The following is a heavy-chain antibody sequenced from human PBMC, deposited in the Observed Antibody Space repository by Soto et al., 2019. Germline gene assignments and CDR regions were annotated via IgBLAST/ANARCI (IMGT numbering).Heavy chain of an antibody. Sequence: PGGSLRLSCAASGFTFSSYAMHWVRQAPGKGLEWVAVISYDGSNKYYADSVKGRFTISRDNSKNTLYLQMNSLRAEDTAVYYCARVDTAMVENWFDPWGQGTLVTVSS. CDR1: GFTFSSYA. CDR2: ISYDGSNK. D-gene: IGHD5-18*01. J-gene: IGHJ5*02. CDR3: ARVDTAMVENWFDP. V-gene: IGHV3-30-3*01.